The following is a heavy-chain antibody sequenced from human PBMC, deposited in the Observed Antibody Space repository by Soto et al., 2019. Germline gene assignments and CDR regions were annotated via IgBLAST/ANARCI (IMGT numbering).Heavy chain of an antibody. CDR1: GFTFSDYY. CDR3: VRESRTDEDGYDARGYYFDY. V-gene: IGHV3-11*06. J-gene: IGHJ4*02. D-gene: IGHD5-12*01. Sequence: QVQLVESGGGLVKPGGSLRLACAASGFTFSDYYMSWVRQAPGKGLEWVSFISLGDSYTKTADSVKGRFTISRDNAQNALYLQMNSLRAEDTGLYYCVRESRTDEDGYDARGYYFDYWGQGTLVTVSS. CDR2: ISLGDSYT.